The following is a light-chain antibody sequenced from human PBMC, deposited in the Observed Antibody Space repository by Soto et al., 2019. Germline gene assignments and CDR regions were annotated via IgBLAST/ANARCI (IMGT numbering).Light chain of an antibody. CDR1: SSNIGSNN. Sequence: QSVLTQPPSASGTPGQRVTISCSGSSSNIGSNNVNWYQQLPGTAPKLLIYSNNQRPSGVPDRFSGSKSGTSASLAISGLQSEDEADYYCAALDDTLKRVFGGGTKLTVL. CDR2: SNN. J-gene: IGLJ3*02. CDR3: AALDDTLKRV. V-gene: IGLV1-44*01.